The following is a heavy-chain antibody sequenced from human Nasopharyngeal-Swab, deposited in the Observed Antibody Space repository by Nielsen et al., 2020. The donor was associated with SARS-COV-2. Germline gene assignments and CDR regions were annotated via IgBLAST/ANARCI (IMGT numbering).Heavy chain of an antibody. CDR3: ARGTSTSPGIDF. D-gene: IGHD1-1*01. CDR2: INPAGVT. Sequence: GESLKISCAASGFTFSNYDMHWVRQATGKGLEWLSGINPAGVTYSPDSVKGRFTISREDAKNSLYLHMNSLTAEDTAVYFCARGTSTSPGIDFWGQGILLTVSS. J-gene: IGHJ4*02. V-gene: IGHV3-13*01. CDR1: GFTFSNYD.